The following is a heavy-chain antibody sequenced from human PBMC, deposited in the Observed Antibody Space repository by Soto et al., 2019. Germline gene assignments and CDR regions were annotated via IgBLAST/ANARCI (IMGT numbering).Heavy chain of an antibody. J-gene: IGHJ6*02. CDR2: INHSGST. V-gene: IGHV4-34*01. CDR1: GGSFSGYY. Sequence: NPSETLSLTCAVYGGSFSGYYWSWIRQPPGKGLEWIGEINHSGSTNYNPSLKSRVTISVDTSKNQFSLKLSSVTAADTAVYYCARGRRIVRVSRWACMDVWGQGTTVTAP. D-gene: IGHD1-26*01. CDR3: ARGRRIVRVSRWACMDV.